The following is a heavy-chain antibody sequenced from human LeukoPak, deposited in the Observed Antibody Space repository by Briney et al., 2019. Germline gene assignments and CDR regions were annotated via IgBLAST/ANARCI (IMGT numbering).Heavy chain of an antibody. CDR3: AKPRNDYGDYYDY. CDR1: GLTFSAYA. Sequence: GGSLTLSCAASGLTFSAYAMHWVRRAPGKGLEWVALITYDGKYTYYADSVKGRFTISRDNSKNTLYLQMNSLRAEDTAVYYCAKPRNDYGDYYDYWGQGTLVTVSS. J-gene: IGHJ4*02. CDR2: ITYDGKYT. D-gene: IGHD4-17*01. V-gene: IGHV3-30*18.